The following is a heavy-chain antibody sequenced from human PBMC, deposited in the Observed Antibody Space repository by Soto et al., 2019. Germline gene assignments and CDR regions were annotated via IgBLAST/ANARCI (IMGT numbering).Heavy chain of an antibody. CDR2: ISSSSSYT. J-gene: IGHJ6*02. D-gene: IGHD3-10*01. CDR1: GFTFSDYY. CDR3: ARGGEVYYYGMDV. Sequence: NPGGSLRLSCAASGFTFSDYYMSWIRQAPGKGLEWVSYISSSSSYTNYADSVKGRFTISRDNAKNSLYLQMNSLRAEDTAVYYCARGGEVYYYGMDVWGQGTTVTVSS. V-gene: IGHV3-11*06.